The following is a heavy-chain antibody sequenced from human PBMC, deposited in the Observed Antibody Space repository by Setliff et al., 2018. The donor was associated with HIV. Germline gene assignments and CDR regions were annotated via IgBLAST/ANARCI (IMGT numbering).Heavy chain of an antibody. CDR1: GYSISSGYY. J-gene: IGHJ3*02. D-gene: IGHD6-13*01. CDR3: ATIAAAGLDAFDI. CDR2: IYHSGNT. V-gene: IGHV4-38-2*01. Sequence: SETLSLTCAVSGYSISSGYYWGWIRQPPGKGLEWIGSIYHSGNTYYNPSLKSRVTMSLDTSKNQFSLKLNSVTAADTAVYYCATIAAAGLDAFDIWGQGTMVTASS.